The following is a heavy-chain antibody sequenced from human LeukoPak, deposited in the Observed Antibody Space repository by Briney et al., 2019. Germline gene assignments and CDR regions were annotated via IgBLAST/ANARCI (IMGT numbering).Heavy chain of an antibody. J-gene: IGHJ6*02. Sequence: SETLSLTCTVSGGSISSYYWSWIRQPPGKGLEWIGYIYYSGSTNYNLSLKSRVTISVDTSKNQFSLKLSSVTAADTAVYYCSRVIIGTDYYYYGMDVWGQGTTVTVSS. D-gene: IGHD3-3*01. CDR2: IYYSGST. V-gene: IGHV4-59*08. CDR3: SRVIIGTDYYYYGMDV. CDR1: GGSISSYY.